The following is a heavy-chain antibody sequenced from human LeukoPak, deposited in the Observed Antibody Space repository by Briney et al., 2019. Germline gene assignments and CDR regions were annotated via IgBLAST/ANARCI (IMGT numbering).Heavy chain of an antibody. Sequence: PGGSLRLSCAASGFTFSSYAMSWVRQDPGKGLEWVANIKEDGSEKNYVDSVKGRFTISRDNAKNSLYLQMNSLRAEDTAVYYCARATYYDILTGSMYYGMDVWGQGTTVTVSS. CDR2: IKEDGSEK. D-gene: IGHD3-9*01. CDR3: ARATYYDILTGSMYYGMDV. V-gene: IGHV3-7*03. CDR1: GFTFSSYA. J-gene: IGHJ6*02.